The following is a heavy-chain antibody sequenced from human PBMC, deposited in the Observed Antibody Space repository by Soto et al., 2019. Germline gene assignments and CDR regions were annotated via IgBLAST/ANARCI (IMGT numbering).Heavy chain of an antibody. CDR3: AKGGSGSYSNAFDI. Sequence: SETQCLTYTVSGGSSSNRSYYWGWIRQPPGKGLEWIGSIYYSGSTYYNPSLKSRVTISVDTSKNQFSLKLSSVTAADTAVYYCAKGGSGSYSNAFDIWGQGTMVTVSS. CDR1: GGSSSNRSYY. CDR2: IYYSGST. V-gene: IGHV4-39*01. D-gene: IGHD3-10*01. J-gene: IGHJ3*02.